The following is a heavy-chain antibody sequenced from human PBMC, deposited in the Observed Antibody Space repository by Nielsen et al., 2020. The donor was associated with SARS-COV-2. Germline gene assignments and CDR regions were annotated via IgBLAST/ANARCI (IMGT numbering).Heavy chain of an antibody. CDR3: AREWWLRGYFDY. V-gene: IGHV3-30*03. CDR2: ISYDGSNK. CDR1: GFTFSSYG. Sequence: LSLTCAASGFTFSSYGMHWVRQAPGKGLEWVAVISYDGSNKYYADSVKGRFTISRDNSKNTLYLQMNSLRAEDTAVYYCAREWWLRGYFDYWGQGTLVTVSS. J-gene: IGHJ4*02. D-gene: IGHD5-12*01.